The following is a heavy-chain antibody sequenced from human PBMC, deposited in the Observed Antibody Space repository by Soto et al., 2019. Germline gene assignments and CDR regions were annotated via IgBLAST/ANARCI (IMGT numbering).Heavy chain of an antibody. J-gene: IGHJ4*02. Sequence: PGGSLRLSCAASGFTFSSYSMNWVRQAPGKGLEWVSYISSSSSTIYYADSVKGRFTISRDNAKNSLYLQMNSLRAEDTAVYYCARSRYDILTGYYDYWGQRTLVTVSS. CDR1: GFTFSSYS. D-gene: IGHD3-9*01. V-gene: IGHV3-48*01. CDR3: ARSRYDILTGYYDY. CDR2: ISSSSSTI.